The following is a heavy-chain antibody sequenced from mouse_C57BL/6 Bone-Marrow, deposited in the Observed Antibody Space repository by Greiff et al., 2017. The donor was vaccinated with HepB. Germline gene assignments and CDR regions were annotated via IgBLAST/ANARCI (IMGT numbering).Heavy chain of an antibody. CDR1: GYTFTSYW. D-gene: IGHD1-1*01. Sequence: QVQLKQPGAELVKPGASVKMSCKASGYTFTSYWITWVKQRPGQGLEWIGDIYPGSGSTNYNEKFKSKATLTVDTSSSTAYMQLSSLTSEDSAVYYCARVLRYPARDYFDYWGQGTTLTVSS. V-gene: IGHV1-55*01. CDR3: ARVLRYPARDYFDY. J-gene: IGHJ2*01. CDR2: IYPGSGST.